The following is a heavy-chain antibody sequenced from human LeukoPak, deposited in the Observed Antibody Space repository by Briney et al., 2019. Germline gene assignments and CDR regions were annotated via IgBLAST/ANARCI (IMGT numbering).Heavy chain of an antibody. CDR3: ARDRVVVATTTPAYWYFDI. V-gene: IGHV3-20*04. CDR2: INWNGGST. CDR1: GFTFDDYG. D-gene: IGHD2-15*01. Sequence: PGGSLRLSCAAPGFTFDDYGMSWVRQAPGKGLEWVSGINWNGGSTGYADSVKGRFTISRDNAKNSLFLHMNSLRVEDTALYYCARDRVVVATTTPAYWYFDIWGCGTLVTVSS. J-gene: IGHJ2*01.